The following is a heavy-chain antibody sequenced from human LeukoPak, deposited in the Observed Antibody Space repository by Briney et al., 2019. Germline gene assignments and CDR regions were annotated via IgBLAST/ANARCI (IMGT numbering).Heavy chain of an antibody. Sequence: PGRSLRLSCTASGFTVNSFGIHWVRRAPGKGLEWVADIWADGSKRYYADSVRGRFTISRDSSENTVYLQMNSLGDEDTAVYYCARDSDTSGRHWYFDLWGRGTLVTVSS. CDR2: IWADGSKR. J-gene: IGHJ2*01. D-gene: IGHD3-10*01. V-gene: IGHV3-33*01. CDR1: GFTVNSFG. CDR3: ARDSDTSGRHWYFDL.